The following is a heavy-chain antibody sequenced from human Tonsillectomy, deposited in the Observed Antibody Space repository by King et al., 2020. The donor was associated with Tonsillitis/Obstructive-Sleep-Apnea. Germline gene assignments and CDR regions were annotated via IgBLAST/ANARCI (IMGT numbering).Heavy chain of an antibody. V-gene: IGHV1-46*01. CDR3: ARGGIVVVPAPLPFDY. D-gene: IGHD2-2*01. CDR1: GYTFTSYY. Sequence: QLVQSGAEVKKPGASVKVSCKASGYTFTSYYMHWVRQAPGQGLEWMGIINPSGGSTSYAQKFQGRVTMTRDTSTSTVYMELSSLRSEDTAVYYCARGGIVVVPAPLPFDYWGQGTLVTVSS. J-gene: IGHJ4*02. CDR2: INPSGGST.